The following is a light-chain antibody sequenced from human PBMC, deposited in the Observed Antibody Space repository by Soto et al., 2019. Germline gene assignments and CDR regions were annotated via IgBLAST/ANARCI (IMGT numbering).Light chain of an antibody. CDR3: HQSYITPDT. CDR2: AAS. V-gene: IGKV1-39*01. J-gene: IGKJ2*01. Sequence: DIQMTQSPSSLSASVGDSVTITCRASQNIKSYLNWYQQSPGEAPTLLLYAASNLQSGVPSRFSGSGSGTDFTLTITSLQPEDFATYYGHQSYITPDTFGQGTRLEI. CDR1: QNIKSY.